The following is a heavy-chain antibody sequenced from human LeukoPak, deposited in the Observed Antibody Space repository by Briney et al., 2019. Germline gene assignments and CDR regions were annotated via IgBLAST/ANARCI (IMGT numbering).Heavy chain of an antibody. J-gene: IGHJ4*02. V-gene: IGHV3-7*01. CDR3: ARDDSSGYYIY. CDR1: GFTFSSYW. D-gene: IGHD3-22*01. CDR2: IKQGGSEK. Sequence: GGSLRLSCAASGFTFSSYWMSWVRQAPGKGLEWVANIKQGGSEKYYVDSVKGRFTISRDNAKNSLYLQMNSLRAEDTAVYYCARDDSSGYYIYWGQGTLVTVSS.